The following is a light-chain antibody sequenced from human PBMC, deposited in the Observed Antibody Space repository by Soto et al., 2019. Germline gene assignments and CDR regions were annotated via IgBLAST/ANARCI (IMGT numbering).Light chain of an antibody. CDR1: SSDVGGYNS. CDR3: SSYTSSSTPFV. J-gene: IGLJ1*01. CDR2: DVS. V-gene: IGLV2-14*03. Sequence: QSARTQAASVSRSPGESITISCTGTSSDVGGYNSVSWYQHHPGKAPKLILYDVSDRPSGVSNRFSGSKSGNTASLTISGLQAEDEADYFCSSYTSSSTPFVFRTGTKVPVL.